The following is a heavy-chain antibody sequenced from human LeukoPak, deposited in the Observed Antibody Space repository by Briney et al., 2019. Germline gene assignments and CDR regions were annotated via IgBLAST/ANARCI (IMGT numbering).Heavy chain of an antibody. Sequence: SETLSLTCTVSGGSISSSSYYWGWIRQPPGKGLEWIGSIYYSGSTYYTPSLKSRVTISVDTSKNQFSLKLSSVTAADTAVYYCARQPRYCSSTSCYKNAFDIWGQGTMVTVSS. J-gene: IGHJ3*02. V-gene: IGHV4-39*01. CDR2: IYYSGST. CDR1: GGSISSSSYY. CDR3: ARQPRYCSSTSCYKNAFDI. D-gene: IGHD2-2*02.